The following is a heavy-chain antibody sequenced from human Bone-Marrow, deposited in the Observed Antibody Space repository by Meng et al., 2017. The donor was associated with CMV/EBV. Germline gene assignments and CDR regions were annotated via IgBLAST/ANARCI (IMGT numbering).Heavy chain of an antibody. CDR3: ARDPSKVRFLEWLLSSIDY. Sequence: GESLKISCAASGFTFSSYWMSWVRQAPGKGLEWVAVISYDGSNKYYADSVKGRFTISRDNSKNTLYLQMKSLRAEDTAVYYCARDPSKVRFLEWLLSSIDYWGQGTLVTVYS. V-gene: IGHV3-30*03. D-gene: IGHD3-3*01. CDR2: ISYDGSNK. J-gene: IGHJ4*02. CDR1: GFTFSSYW.